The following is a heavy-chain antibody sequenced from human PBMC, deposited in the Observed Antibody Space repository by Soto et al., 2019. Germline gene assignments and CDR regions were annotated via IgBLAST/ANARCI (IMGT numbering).Heavy chain of an antibody. CDR3: ARQIYDSDTGPNFQYYFDS. CDR1: GYSFAGYW. CDR2: IGPSDSQT. D-gene: IGHD3-22*01. J-gene: IGHJ4*02. V-gene: IGHV5-10-1*01. Sequence: GESLKISCKGSGYSFAGYWITWVRQKPGKGLEWMGRIGPSDSQTYYSPSFRGHVTISVTKSITTVFLQWSSLRASDTAMYYCARQIYDSDTGPNFQYYFDSWGQGTPVTAPQ.